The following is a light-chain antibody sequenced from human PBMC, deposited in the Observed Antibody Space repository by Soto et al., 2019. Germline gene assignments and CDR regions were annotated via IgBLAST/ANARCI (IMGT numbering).Light chain of an antibody. CDR3: QQYGRSPGLFT. V-gene: IGKV3-20*01. Sequence: IVLTQSPGTLSLSPGERATRSCRASQSVSSTYLAWYQQKPGQAPRLLIYDASSRATGIPDRFSGSGSGTDFTLTISRLEPDDFAVYYCQQYGRSPGLFTFGPGTKVDIK. CDR2: DAS. J-gene: IGKJ3*01. CDR1: QSVSSTY.